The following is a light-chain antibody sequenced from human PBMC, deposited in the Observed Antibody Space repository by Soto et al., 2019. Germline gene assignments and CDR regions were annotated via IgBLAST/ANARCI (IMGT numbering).Light chain of an antibody. V-gene: IGKV3-15*01. Sequence: EVVMTQSPAILSVSPGARATLSCRAGQSVNSNLAWYQQKPGQAPRLLIYGASTRATGIPASFSGSGSGTEFTLTISSLQSEDFAVYYCQQYNDWPLTFGGGTKVDIK. CDR2: GAS. CDR1: QSVNSN. J-gene: IGKJ4*01. CDR3: QQYNDWPLT.